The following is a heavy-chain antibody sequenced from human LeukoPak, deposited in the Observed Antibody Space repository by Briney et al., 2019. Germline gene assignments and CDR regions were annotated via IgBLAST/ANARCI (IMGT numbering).Heavy chain of an antibody. CDR3: ARETKTPDSSLDY. Sequence: GGSLRLSCAASGFTFSSYAMHWVRPAPGKGLEYVSAISSNGGSTYYANSVKGRFTISRDNSKNTLYLQMGSLRAEDMAVYYCARETKTPDSSLDYWGQGTLVTVSS. D-gene: IGHD6-19*01. CDR1: GFTFSSYA. CDR2: ISSNGGST. J-gene: IGHJ4*02. V-gene: IGHV3-64*01.